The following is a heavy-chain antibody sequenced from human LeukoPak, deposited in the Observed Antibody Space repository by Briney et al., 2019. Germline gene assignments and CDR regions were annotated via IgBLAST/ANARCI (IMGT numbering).Heavy chain of an antibody. Sequence: ASVKVSCKASGYTFTSYDINWVRQATGQGLEWMGWMNPNSGNTGYAQKFQGRVTITRNTSISTAYMELSSLRSEDTAVYYCARNNKFYDFWSGYYYYYYYYMDVWGKGTTVTVSS. D-gene: IGHD3-3*01. CDR3: ARNNKFYDFWSGYYYYYYYYMDV. V-gene: IGHV1-8*03. CDR2: MNPNSGNT. CDR1: GYTFTSYD. J-gene: IGHJ6*03.